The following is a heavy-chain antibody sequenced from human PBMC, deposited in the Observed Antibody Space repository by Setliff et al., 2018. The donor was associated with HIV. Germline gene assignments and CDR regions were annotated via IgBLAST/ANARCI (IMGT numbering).Heavy chain of an antibody. D-gene: IGHD2-2*01. CDR3: AKVPLFVVVPAALGGMDV. CDR1: GLTDTYNY. CDR2: ISGSGRKT. V-gene: IGHV3-23*01. Sequence: GGSLRLSCAASGLTDTYNYMSWVRQAPGKGLEWVSSISGSGRKTYYGDSVKGRFTISRDNSWDTVDLQMNTLRAEDTAVYYCAKVPLFVVVPAALGGMDVWGQGTTVTVSS. J-gene: IGHJ6*02.